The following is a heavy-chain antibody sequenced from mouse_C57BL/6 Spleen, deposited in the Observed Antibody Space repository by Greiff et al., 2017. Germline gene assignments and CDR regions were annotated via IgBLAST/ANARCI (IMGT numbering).Heavy chain of an antibody. Sequence: VQLQQSGPELVKPGASVKISCKASGYTFTDYYMTWVKQSHGKSLEWIGDINPNNGGTSYNQKLKGKATLTVDKSSSTAYMELRSLTSEDSAVYYCARDYGNSYAMDYWGQGTSGTVSS. V-gene: IGHV1-26*01. J-gene: IGHJ4*01. CDR1: GYTFTDYY. CDR2: INPNNGGT. D-gene: IGHD2-1*01. CDR3: ARDYGNSYAMDY.